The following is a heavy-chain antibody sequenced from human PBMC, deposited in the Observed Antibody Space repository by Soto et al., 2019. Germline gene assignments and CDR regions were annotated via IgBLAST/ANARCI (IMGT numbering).Heavy chain of an antibody. CDR1: GFTFSSYA. CDR3: AREPFYSKDYYYYYMDV. V-gene: IGHV3-23*01. J-gene: IGHJ6*03. D-gene: IGHD4-4*01. CDR2: ISGSGGST. Sequence: EVQLLESGGGLVQPGGSLRLSCAASGFTFSSYAMSWVRQAPGKGLEWVSAISGSGGSTYYADSVKGRFTISRDNSKNTLSLQMNRLRAEDTAVYYCAREPFYSKDYYYYYMDVWGKGTTVTVSS.